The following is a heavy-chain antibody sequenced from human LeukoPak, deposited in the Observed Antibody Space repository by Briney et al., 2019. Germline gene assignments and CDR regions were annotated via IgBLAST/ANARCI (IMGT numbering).Heavy chain of an antibody. V-gene: IGHV3-23*01. D-gene: IGHD2-2*01. CDR1: GFTFSSYA. CDR3: AKDEGYCSSTSCLDFDY. Sequence: PGGSLRLSCAASGFTFSSYAMSWVRQAPGKGLEWVSAISGSGGSTYYADSVKGRFTISRDNSKNMLYLQMNSLRAEDTAVYYCAKDEGYCSSTSCLDFDYWGQGTLVTVSS. CDR2: ISGSGGST. J-gene: IGHJ4*02.